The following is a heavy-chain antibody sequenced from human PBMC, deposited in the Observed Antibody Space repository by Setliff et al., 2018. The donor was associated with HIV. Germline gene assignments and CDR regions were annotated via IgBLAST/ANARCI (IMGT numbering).Heavy chain of an antibody. Sequence: ASVKVSCKASGYTFTGYCMHWVRQAPGQGLEWMGWINPNSGGTNYAQKFQGRVTMTRDTSITTAYMELSRLKSDDTAVYYCARGATTAGLIDYWGQGTLVTVSS. D-gene: IGHD4-4*01. CDR2: INPNSGGT. V-gene: IGHV1-2*02. CDR3: ARGATTAGLIDY. CDR1: GYTFTGYC. J-gene: IGHJ4*02.